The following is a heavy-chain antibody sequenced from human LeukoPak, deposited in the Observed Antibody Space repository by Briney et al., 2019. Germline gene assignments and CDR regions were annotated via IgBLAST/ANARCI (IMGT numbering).Heavy chain of an antibody. CDR2: IKSKTDGGTT. CDR1: GFTFSSAW. CDR3: STTYYYDSSEGY. Sequence: GGSLRLSCAASGFTFSSAWMTWVRQAPGKGLEWVGRIKSKTDGGTTDYAAPVKGRFTISRDDSKNTLYLQMNSLKTEDTAVYYCSTTYYYDSSEGYWGQGTLVTASS. D-gene: IGHD3-22*01. J-gene: IGHJ4*02. V-gene: IGHV3-15*01.